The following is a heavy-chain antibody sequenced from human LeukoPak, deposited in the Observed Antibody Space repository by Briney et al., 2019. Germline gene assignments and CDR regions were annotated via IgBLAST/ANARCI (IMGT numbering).Heavy chain of an antibody. J-gene: IGHJ4*02. D-gene: IGHD5-12*01. CDR2: IYSGGTT. CDR1: GVTVSSNY. Sequence: PGGSLRLSCAASGVTVSSNYMTWVRQAPGKGLEWVSVIYSGGTTYYADSVKGRFIISRDNSKNTLYLQMNTLRAEDTAMYYCARAPDSGYDPFDSWGQGTLVTVSS. CDR3: ARAPDSGYDPFDS. V-gene: IGHV3-66*01.